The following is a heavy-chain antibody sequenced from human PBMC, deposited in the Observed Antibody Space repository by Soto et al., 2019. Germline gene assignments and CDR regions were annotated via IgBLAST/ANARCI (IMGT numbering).Heavy chain of an antibody. J-gene: IGHJ4*02. Sequence: GESLKISCTASGYTFNTYNMNWVRQAPGKGLEWVSYISSSSYTIKYADSVEGRFTVSRDNGKKSLYLQMNSLRDEDTAVYFCAREISLSAGSYFDYWGQGTLVTVSS. CDR2: ISSSSYTI. CDR1: GYTFNTYN. D-gene: IGHD3-10*01. CDR3: AREISLSAGSYFDY. V-gene: IGHV3-48*02.